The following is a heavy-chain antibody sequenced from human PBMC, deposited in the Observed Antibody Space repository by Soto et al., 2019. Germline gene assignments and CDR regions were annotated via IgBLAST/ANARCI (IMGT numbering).Heavy chain of an antibody. CDR3: AXGNGAAGGRGAYFHP. CDR2: ITSSGGNT. CDR1: ECAYRGDP. D-gene: IGHD6-13*01. V-gene: IGHV3-23*01. Sequence: PGGXVRQTGVNSECAYRGDPRIWVSKAPGKGLEWVSTITSSGGNTFYAGSVKGRFTISRDNSKSTLSLQINSLKAEDTAIYYCAXGNGAAGGRGAYFHPWGQGTLVTVSS. J-gene: IGHJ5*02.